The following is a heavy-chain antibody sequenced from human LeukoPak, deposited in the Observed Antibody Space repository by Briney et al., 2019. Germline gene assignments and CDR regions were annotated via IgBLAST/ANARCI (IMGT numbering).Heavy chain of an antibody. CDR1: GFILSSYG. CDR3: GKGHFDRGSWCQYFDV. V-gene: IGHV3-30*18. D-gene: IGHD6-13*01. CDR2: ISFDGTKK. Sequence: GGSLRLSCAASGFILSSYGMHWVRQAPGKGLEWVAVISFDGTKKSYGDSEKGGFIISRDNPKNTLYLEMNSLRAEDTAVYFCGKGHFDRGSWCQYFDVWGRGTLVTVSS. J-gene: IGHJ2*01.